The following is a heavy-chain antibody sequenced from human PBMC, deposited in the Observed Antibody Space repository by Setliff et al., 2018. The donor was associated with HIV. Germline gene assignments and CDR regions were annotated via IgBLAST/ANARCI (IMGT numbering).Heavy chain of an antibody. Sequence: SETLSLTCTVSGGSISSGSYYWNWIRQPAGKGLEWIGHIYTSGSTNYNPSLKSRVTISVDTSKKQFSLKLSSVTAADTAVYYCARRGRFTGGYKYGSDYFDHWGQGTLVTVSS. CDR3: ARRGRFTGGYKYGSDYFDH. CDR1: GGSISSGSYY. J-gene: IGHJ4*02. CDR2: IYTSGST. D-gene: IGHD5-18*01. V-gene: IGHV4-61*09.